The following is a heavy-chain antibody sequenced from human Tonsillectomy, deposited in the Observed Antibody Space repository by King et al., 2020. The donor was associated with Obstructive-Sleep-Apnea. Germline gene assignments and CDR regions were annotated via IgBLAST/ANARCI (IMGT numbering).Heavy chain of an antibody. CDR2: IWYYGSNK. D-gene: IGHD6-13*01. CDR3: ARDSGYSSSWPDY. J-gene: IGHJ4*02. Sequence: VQLVESGGGVVQPGRSLRLSCAASGFTFSSYGMHWVRQAPGKGLEWVAVIWYYGSNKYYADPVKGRFTISKDNSKNTLYLQMNSLRAEETAVYYCARDSGYSSSWPDYWGQETLVTVSP. CDR1: GFTFSSYG. V-gene: IGHV3-33*01.